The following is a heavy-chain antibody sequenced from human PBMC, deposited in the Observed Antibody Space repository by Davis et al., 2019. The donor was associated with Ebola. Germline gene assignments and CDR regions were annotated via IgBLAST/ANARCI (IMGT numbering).Heavy chain of an antibody. Sequence: GESLKISCAASGFTFSSYAMHWVRQAPGKGLEWVAVISYDGSNKYYADSVKGRFTISRDNSKNTLYLQMNSLRAEDTAVYYCARESVAITMIVVVKSHAFDIWGQGTMVTVSS. CDR1: GFTFSSYA. J-gene: IGHJ3*02. CDR2: ISYDGSNK. CDR3: ARESVAITMIVVVKSHAFDI. V-gene: IGHV3-30-3*01. D-gene: IGHD3-22*01.